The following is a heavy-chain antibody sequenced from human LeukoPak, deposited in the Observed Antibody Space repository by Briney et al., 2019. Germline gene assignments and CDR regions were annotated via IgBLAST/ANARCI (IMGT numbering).Heavy chain of an antibody. CDR1: GFTFSNYG. Sequence: GGSLRLSCSASGFTFSNYGMYWVRQAPGKGLEFVSAISSDGDNTFYADSVKGRFTISRDNSKNTLYLQTSSLRGEDTAVYYCASLIRQGHYAMDVWGQGTMVTVSS. V-gene: IGHV3-64D*06. CDR2: ISSDGDNT. J-gene: IGHJ6*02. CDR3: ASLIRQGHYAMDV.